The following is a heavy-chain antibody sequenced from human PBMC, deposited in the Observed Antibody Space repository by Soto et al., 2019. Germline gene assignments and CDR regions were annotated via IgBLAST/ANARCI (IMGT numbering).Heavy chain of an antibody. CDR3: ARHRRPHPGD. J-gene: IGHJ4*02. Sequence: APETLPLTCTVSGGSISGYYWTWIRQPPGKGLEWVGSLFYGGTTDYNPSLKSRLTMSLDTSKNHFSLKLRSVTAADTAVYDCARHRRPHPGDWGQGARVTV. CDR2: LFYGGTT. V-gene: IGHV4-39*01. CDR1: GGSISGYY.